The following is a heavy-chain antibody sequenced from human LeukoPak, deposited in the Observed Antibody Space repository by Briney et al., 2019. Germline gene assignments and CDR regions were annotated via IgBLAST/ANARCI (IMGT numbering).Heavy chain of an antibody. V-gene: IGHV4-31*03. CDR1: GGSISSGGYY. J-gene: IGHJ4*02. CDR2: IYYSGST. Sequence: SQTLCLTCTVSGGSISSGGYYWSWIRQHPGKGLEWIGYIYYSGSTYFNPSLKSRVTISVDTSKNQFSLKMSSVTAADTAVYYCARTGAPNYYDSSGYYYFDYWGQGTLVTVSS. D-gene: IGHD3-22*01. CDR3: ARTGAPNYYDSSGYYYFDY.